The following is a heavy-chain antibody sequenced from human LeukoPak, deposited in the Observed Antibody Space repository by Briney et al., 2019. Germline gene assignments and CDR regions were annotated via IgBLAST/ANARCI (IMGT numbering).Heavy chain of an antibody. V-gene: IGHV3-48*03. CDR1: GFTFSSYE. CDR3: AREVRYYYGSGSQYYFDY. Sequence: GGSLRLSCAASGFTFSSYEMNWVRQAPGKGLEWVSYISSSGSTIYYADSVKGRFTISRDNAKNSLYLQMNSLRAEDTAMYYCAREVRYYYGSGSQYYFDYWGQGTLVTVSS. CDR2: ISSSGSTI. D-gene: IGHD3-10*01. J-gene: IGHJ4*02.